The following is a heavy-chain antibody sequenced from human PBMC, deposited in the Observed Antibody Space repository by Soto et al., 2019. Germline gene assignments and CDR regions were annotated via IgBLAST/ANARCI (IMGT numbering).Heavy chain of an antibody. J-gene: IGHJ5*02. CDR2: ISGSGGST. V-gene: IGHV3-23*01. CDR1: GFTFSSYA. Sequence: GGSLRLSCAASGFTFSSYAMSWVRQAPGKGLEWVSAISGSGGSTYYADSVKGRFTISRDNSKNTLYLQMNSLRAEDTAVYYCAKDDVLRFLEWSNLSDNWFDPWGQGTLVTVSS. CDR3: AKDDVLRFLEWSNLSDNWFDP. D-gene: IGHD3-3*01.